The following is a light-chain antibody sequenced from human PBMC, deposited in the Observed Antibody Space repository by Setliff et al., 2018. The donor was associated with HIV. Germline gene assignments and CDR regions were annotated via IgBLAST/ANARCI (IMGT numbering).Light chain of an antibody. CDR2: DVS. Sequence: QSALTQPASVSGSPGQSITISCIGTSSDVGGYDFVSWYQQRPDKARKLIIFDVSERPSGVSHRFSGSKSGNTASLTISGLQTEDEGDYFCASYRSPATYVFGIGTKVTVL. J-gene: IGLJ1*01. CDR3: ASYRSPATYV. CDR1: SSDVGGYDF. V-gene: IGLV2-14*03.